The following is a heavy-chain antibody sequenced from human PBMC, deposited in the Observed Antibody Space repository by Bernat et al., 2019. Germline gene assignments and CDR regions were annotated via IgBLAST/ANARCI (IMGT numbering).Heavy chain of an antibody. Sequence: EVQLVESGGGVVQPGGSLRLSCAASGFTLDDYAMHWVRQAPGKGLEWVSLISGDGGSTYYADSVKGRFTISRDNSKNSLYLQMNSLRTEDTALYYCAKDKARATAIEFDYWGQGTLVTVSS. J-gene: IGHJ4*02. CDR1: GFTLDDYA. CDR3: AKDKARATAIEFDY. V-gene: IGHV3-43*02. D-gene: IGHD2-21*02. CDR2: ISGDGGST.